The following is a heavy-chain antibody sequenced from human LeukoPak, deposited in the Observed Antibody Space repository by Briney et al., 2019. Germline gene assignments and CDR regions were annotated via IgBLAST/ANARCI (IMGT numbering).Heavy chain of an antibody. D-gene: IGHD2-2*01. CDR2: IYSGGST. CDR3: ARPTVVVPAHYYYYMDV. J-gene: IGHJ6*03. V-gene: IGHV3-66*02. CDR1: GFTVSSNY. Sequence: PGGSLRLSCAASGFTVSSNYMSWVRQAPGKGLEWVSVIYSGGSTYYADSVKGRFTISRDNSKNTLYLQMNSLRAEDTAVYHCARPTVVVPAHYYYYMDVWGKGTTVTVSS.